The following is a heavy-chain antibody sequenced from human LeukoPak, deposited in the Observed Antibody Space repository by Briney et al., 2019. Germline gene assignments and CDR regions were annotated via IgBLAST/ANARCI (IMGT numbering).Heavy chain of an antibody. Sequence: GGSLRLSCAASGFTFDSYAMSWVRQAPWKGLEWVSSISGSDGNTYYADSVKGRFTISRDNSRNLLFLQMNSLRAGDTAVYYCARGLWLSLNYFDYWGQGTVVTVSS. CDR1: GFTFDSYA. V-gene: IGHV3-23*01. J-gene: IGHJ4*02. CDR2: ISGSDGNT. D-gene: IGHD3-16*01. CDR3: ARGLWLSLNYFDY.